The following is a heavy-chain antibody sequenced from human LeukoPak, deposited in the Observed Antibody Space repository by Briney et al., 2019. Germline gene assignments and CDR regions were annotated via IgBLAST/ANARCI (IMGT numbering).Heavy chain of an antibody. CDR2: IYHSGST. Sequence: GSLRLSCAASGFTFSSYAMSWVRQAPGKGLEWIGYIYHSGSTNYNPSLKSRVTISVDTSKNQFSLKLSSVTAADTAVYYCAREKGGGILTGYYTSEGVFDPWGQGTLVTVSS. J-gene: IGHJ5*02. CDR3: AREKGGGILTGYYTSEGVFDP. D-gene: IGHD3-9*01. CDR1: GFTFSSYA. V-gene: IGHV4-59*01.